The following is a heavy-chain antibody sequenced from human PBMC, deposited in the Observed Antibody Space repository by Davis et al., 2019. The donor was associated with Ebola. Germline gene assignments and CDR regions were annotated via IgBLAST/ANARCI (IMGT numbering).Heavy chain of an antibody. J-gene: IGHJ4*02. CDR2: ISGSGGST. D-gene: IGHD3-10*01. CDR1: GFTFSSYA. Sequence: GGSLRLSCAASGFTFSSYAMSWVRQAPGKGLEWVSAISGSGGSTYYADSVKGRFTISRDNSKNTLYLQMNSLRAEDTAVYYCAKSPMVRGAMDHGNFDYWGQGTLVTVSS. CDR3: AKSPMVRGAMDHGNFDY. V-gene: IGHV3-23*01.